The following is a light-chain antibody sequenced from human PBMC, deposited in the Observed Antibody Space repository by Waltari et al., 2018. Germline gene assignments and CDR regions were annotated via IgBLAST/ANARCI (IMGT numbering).Light chain of an antibody. CDR1: QSVSSN. J-gene: IGKJ4*01. Sequence: EIVLTQSPATLSLSPGERATLSCRASQSVSSNLAWYQQKPGQAPRLLIYDASNRATGIPARFSGSGSGTDFTITISSLEPEDFALYYCQHRSNWPLTFGGGTKVEIK. CDR2: DAS. CDR3: QHRSNWPLT. V-gene: IGKV3-11*01.